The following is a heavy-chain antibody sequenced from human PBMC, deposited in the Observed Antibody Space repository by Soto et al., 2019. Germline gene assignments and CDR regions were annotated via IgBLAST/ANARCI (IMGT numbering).Heavy chain of an antibody. V-gene: IGHV1-69*06. D-gene: IGHD6-19*01. CDR3: ARDAPGIAVAGAFNWFDP. CDR2: IIPIFGTA. J-gene: IGHJ5*02. CDR1: GGTFSSYA. Sequence: GASVKVSCKASGGTFSSYAISWVRQAPGQGLEWMGGIIPIFGTANYAQKFQGRVTITADKSTSTAYMELSSLRSEDTAVYYCARDAPGIAVAGAFNWFDPWGQGTLVTVSS.